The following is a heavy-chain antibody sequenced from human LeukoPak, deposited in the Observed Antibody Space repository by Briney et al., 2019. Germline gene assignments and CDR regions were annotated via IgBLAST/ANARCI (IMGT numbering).Heavy chain of an antibody. D-gene: IGHD3-22*01. J-gene: IGHJ4*02. CDR3: SRGLDSRKLGY. V-gene: IGHV4-31*01. Sequence: SQTLSLTCTVSGASFSSGDQYWNWLRQSPGKGLEWIGGIHPSGRLYNNPSLESQVTISIDTSKNQFSLNLNSVTAADTAVYFCSRGLDSRKLGYWGQGTLVTVSS. CDR2: IHPSGRL. CDR1: GASFSSGDQY.